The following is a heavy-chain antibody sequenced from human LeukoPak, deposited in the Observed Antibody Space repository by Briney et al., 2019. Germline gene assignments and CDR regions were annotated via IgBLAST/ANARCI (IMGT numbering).Heavy chain of an antibody. CDR2: IYPGDSDT. Sequence: GASLQISCKGSGYSFTSYWIGWVRQLPGKGLEWMGIIYPGDSDTRYSPSFQGQVTISADKSISTAYLQWSSLKASDTAMYYCARRRYSYGNNWFDPWGQGTLVTVSA. CDR1: GYSFTSYW. V-gene: IGHV5-51*01. D-gene: IGHD5-18*01. CDR3: ARRRYSYGNNWFDP. J-gene: IGHJ5*02.